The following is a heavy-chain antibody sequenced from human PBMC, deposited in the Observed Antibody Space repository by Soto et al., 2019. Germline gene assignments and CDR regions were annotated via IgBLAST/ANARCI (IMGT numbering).Heavy chain of an antibody. J-gene: IGHJ4*02. CDR2: INPSGTST. Sequence: ASVKVSCKASGYTFANYFMHWVRQAPGQGLEWVGIINPSGTSTTYAQKFQGRVTVTRDTSTTTLYMELSSLRSEDTAVYYCARAIGYSYGTYYFDYWGQGTLVTVSS. CDR3: ARAIGYSYGTYYFDY. D-gene: IGHD5-18*01. CDR1: GYTFANYF. V-gene: IGHV1-46*01.